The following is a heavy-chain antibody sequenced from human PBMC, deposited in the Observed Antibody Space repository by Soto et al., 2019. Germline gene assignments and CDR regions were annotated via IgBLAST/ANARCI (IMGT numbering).Heavy chain of an antibody. CDR3: AKEDNYYDSSGYYLEYFHH. Sequence: EVQLLESGGGLVQPGGSLRLSCAASGFTFSSYAMTWVRQAPGKGLEWVSLISGSGGTTYYADSVKGGFTISRGNSKNTIYLQMNTLRADDTAVYYCAKEDNYYDSSGYYLEYFHHWGQGTLVTVSS. CDR1: GFTFSSYA. D-gene: IGHD3-22*01. CDR2: ISGSGGTT. J-gene: IGHJ1*01. V-gene: IGHV3-23*01.